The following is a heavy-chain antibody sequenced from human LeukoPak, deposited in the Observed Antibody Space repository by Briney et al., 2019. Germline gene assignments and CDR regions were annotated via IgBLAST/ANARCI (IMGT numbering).Heavy chain of an antibody. D-gene: IGHD4-23*01. V-gene: IGHV4-59*01. J-gene: IGHJ4*02. Sequence: SETLSLTCTVSRVSINSYYWSWIRQPPGKGLEWIGYIYYSGSTNYNPSLKSRVTMSVVTSKNQFSLKLSSVTAADTAVYFCAGFTVAAFDYWGQGTLVTVSS. CDR1: RVSINSYY. CDR3: AGFTVAAFDY. CDR2: IYYSGST.